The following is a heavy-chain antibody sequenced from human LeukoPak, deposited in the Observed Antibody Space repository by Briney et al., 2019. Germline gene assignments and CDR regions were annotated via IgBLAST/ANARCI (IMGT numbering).Heavy chain of an antibody. D-gene: IGHD3-22*01. Sequence: PGGSLRLSCAASGFTFRSHWMHWVRQAPGKGLVWVSRINSDGSSTSYADSVKGRFTISRDNAKNTLYLQMNSLRAEDTAVYYCARGPPNYYDSSVTLDYWGQGTLVTVSS. J-gene: IGHJ4*02. CDR3: ARGPPNYYDSSVTLDY. V-gene: IGHV3-74*01. CDR1: GFTFRSHW. CDR2: INSDGSST.